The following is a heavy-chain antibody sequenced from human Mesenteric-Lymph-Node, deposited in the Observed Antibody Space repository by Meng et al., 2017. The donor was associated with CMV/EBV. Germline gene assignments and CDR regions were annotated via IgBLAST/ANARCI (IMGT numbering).Heavy chain of an antibody. D-gene: IGHD6-6*01. CDR2: IKSKTDGGTT. J-gene: IGHJ4*02. CDR3: TTDPLAARPSDY. CDR1: GFTFSNAW. V-gene: IGHV3-15*01. Sequence: GESLKISCAASGFTFSNAWMSWVRQAPGKGLEWVGRIKSKTDGGTTDYAAPVKGRFTISSDDSKNTLYLQMNSLKTEDTAVYYCTTDPLAARPSDYWGQGTLVTVSS.